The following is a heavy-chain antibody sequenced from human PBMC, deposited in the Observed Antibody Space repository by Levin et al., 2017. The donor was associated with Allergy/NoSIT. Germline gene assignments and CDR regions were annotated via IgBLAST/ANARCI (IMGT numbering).Heavy chain of an antibody. D-gene: IGHD2-8*01. J-gene: IGHJ6*02. Sequence: QTGESLKISCAASGFTFSDHYMDWVRQAPGKGLEWVARSRNKANSYTIQYAASVKGRFTISRDESKNSLHLQMNSLQTEDTAVYYCARAGNGGSSPYQYGMDVWGQGTTVTVSS. CDR1: GFTFSDHY. CDR2: SRNKANSYTI. CDR3: ARAGNGGSSPYQYGMDV. V-gene: IGHV3-72*01.